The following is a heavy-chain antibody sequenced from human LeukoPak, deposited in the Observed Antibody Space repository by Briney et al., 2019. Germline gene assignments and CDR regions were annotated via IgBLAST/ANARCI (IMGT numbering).Heavy chain of an antibody. CDR3: AIANGDRGSTDAFDI. D-gene: IGHD4-17*01. CDR1: GYSFTSYW. V-gene: IGHV5-51*01. Sequence: GESLKISCKGSGYSFTSYWIGWVRQMPGKGLEWMGIIYPGDSDTRYSPSFQGQVTISADKSISTAYLQWSSLKASDTAMYYCAIANGDRGSTDAFDIWGQGTMVTVSS. CDR2: IYPGDSDT. J-gene: IGHJ3*02.